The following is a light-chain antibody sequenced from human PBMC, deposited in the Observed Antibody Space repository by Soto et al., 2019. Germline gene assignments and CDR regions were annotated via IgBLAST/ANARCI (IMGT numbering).Light chain of an antibody. CDR2: AAS. CDR1: QSISSY. CDR3: QQSDSTPWYT. Sequence: DIQMTQSPSSLSASVGDRVTITCRASQSISSYLNWYQQKPGKAPKLLIYAASSLQSGVPSRFSGSGSGTDFALTISSLQPEDFATYYWQQSDSTPWYTVGQGTKLEIK. J-gene: IGKJ2*01. V-gene: IGKV1-39*01.